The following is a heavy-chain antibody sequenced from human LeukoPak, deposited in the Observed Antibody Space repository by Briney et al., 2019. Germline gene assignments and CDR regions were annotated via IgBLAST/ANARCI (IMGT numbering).Heavy chain of an antibody. V-gene: IGHV1-3*01. Sequence: APVKVSCKASGYTFTEYAMHWVRLAPGHGLEWMGWINADSGNTESSQRFQGRLSITWDTSATTAYMELSSLTSEDTAVYYCARGGPNRSGWTLDYWGPGTLVPVSS. CDR1: GYTFTEYA. CDR2: INADSGNT. D-gene: IGHD6-19*01. CDR3: ARGGPNRSGWTLDY. J-gene: IGHJ4*02.